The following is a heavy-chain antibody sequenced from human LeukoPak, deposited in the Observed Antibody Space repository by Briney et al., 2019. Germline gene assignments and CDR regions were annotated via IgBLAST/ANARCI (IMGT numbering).Heavy chain of an antibody. CDR3: ASQPTVTTGVAFDI. V-gene: IGHV3-21*01. CDR1: GFTFSSYS. J-gene: IGHJ3*02. Sequence: GGSLRLSCAASGFTFSSYSMNWVRQAPGKGLEWVSSISSSSSYIYYADSVKGRFTISRDNSKNTLYLQMNSLRAEDTAVYYCASQPTVTTGVAFDIWGQGTMVTVSS. D-gene: IGHD4-17*01. CDR2: ISSSSSYI.